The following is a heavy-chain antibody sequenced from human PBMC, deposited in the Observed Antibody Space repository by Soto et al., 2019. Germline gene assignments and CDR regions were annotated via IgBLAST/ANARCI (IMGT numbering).Heavy chain of an antibody. V-gene: IGHV4-34*01. CDR3: ARAQGVATIRPHLDY. CDR2: INHSGST. CDR1: GGSFSGYY. J-gene: IGHJ4*02. D-gene: IGHD5-12*01. Sequence: QVQLQQWGAGLLKPSETLSLTCAVYGGSFSGYYWSWIRQPPGKGLEWIGEINHSGSTNYNPSLKSRVTISVDTSKNQFSLKLSSVTAPDTAVYYCARAQGVATIRPHLDYWGQGTLVTVSS.